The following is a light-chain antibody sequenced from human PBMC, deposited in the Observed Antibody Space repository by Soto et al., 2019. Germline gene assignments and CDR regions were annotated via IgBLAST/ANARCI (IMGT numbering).Light chain of an antibody. CDR3: QLYGTSPGFT. CDR1: QSVNSHF. J-gene: IGKJ3*01. V-gene: IGKV3-20*01. CDR2: GAS. Sequence: EIVLTQSPGTLSLSPGERATLSCRASQSVNSHFLAWYQQKPGQAPRLLIYGASSRAPGIPDRFSGSGSGTDFALTISRLEPEDFAVYYCQLYGTSPGFTFGPGTKVDV.